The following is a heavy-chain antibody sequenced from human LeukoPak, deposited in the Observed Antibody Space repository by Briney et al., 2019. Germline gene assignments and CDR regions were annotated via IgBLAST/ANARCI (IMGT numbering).Heavy chain of an antibody. V-gene: IGHV4-34*01. Sequence: PSETLSLTCAVYGGSFSGYYWSWIRQPPGKGLEWIGEINHSGSTNYNPSLKSRVTISVDTSKNQFSLKLSSVTAADTAVYYRARGTYCTNGVCYGLYYYYYYMDVWGKGTTVTVSS. J-gene: IGHJ6*03. CDR2: INHSGST. D-gene: IGHD2-8*01. CDR1: GGSFSGYY. CDR3: ARGTYCTNGVCYGLYYYYYYMDV.